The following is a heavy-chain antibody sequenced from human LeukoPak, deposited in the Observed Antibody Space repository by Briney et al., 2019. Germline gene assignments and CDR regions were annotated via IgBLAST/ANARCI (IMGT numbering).Heavy chain of an antibody. J-gene: IGHJ6*02. Sequence: GRSLRLSCAASGFTFSSYGMHWVRQAPGKGLEWVAVISYDGSNKYYADSVKGRFTISRDNSKNTLYLQMNSLRAEDTAVYYCAKDHRPIFHYYGMDVWGQGTTVTVSS. CDR3: AKDHRPIFHYYGMDV. CDR1: GFTFSSYG. D-gene: IGHD3-3*01. V-gene: IGHV3-30*18. CDR2: ISYDGSNK.